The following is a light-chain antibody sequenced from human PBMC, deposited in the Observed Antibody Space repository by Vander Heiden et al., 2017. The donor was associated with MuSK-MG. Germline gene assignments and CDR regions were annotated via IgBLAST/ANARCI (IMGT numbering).Light chain of an antibody. CDR3: ETWDRYVV. Sequence: QPVLTPSSSASAFLGSSVKLTCALSSGHSSYMIAWHQQQPGRAPRCLMKLEGSGYYTKGSGVSDRFSGSSSGADRYLTISNLQFEDEADYYCETWDRYVVFGGGTKLT. J-gene: IGLJ2*01. V-gene: IGLV4-60*02. CDR1: SGHSSYM. CDR2: LEGSGYY.